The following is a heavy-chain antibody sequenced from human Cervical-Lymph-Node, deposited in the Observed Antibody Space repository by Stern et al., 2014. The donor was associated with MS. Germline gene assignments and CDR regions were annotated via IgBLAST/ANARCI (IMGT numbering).Heavy chain of an antibody. D-gene: IGHD1-14*01. Sequence: QEQLGQSGAEVKKPGASVKVSCKASGYTFTGQYLHWVRQAPGQGLEWMGRINPDSGATNYAQKFQGRVTLTRDTSITTAYMELNRLRSDDTAVYYCTKAEHDYWGQGTLVTVSS. CDR1: GYTFTGQY. J-gene: IGHJ4*02. CDR3: TKAEHDY. V-gene: IGHV1-2*06. CDR2: INPDSGAT.